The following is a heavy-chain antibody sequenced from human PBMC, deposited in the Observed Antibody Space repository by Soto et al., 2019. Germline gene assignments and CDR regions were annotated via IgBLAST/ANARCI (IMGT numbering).Heavy chain of an antibody. D-gene: IGHD6-13*01. CDR2: ISPNSGGT. V-gene: IGHV1-2*04. Sequence: ASVKVSCKASGYTFTGYYMHWVRQAPGQGLEWMGWISPNSGGTNYAQKFQGWVTMTRDTSISTAYMELSRLRSDDTAVYYCASRIAAAGYAFDIWGQGTMVTVSS. CDR1: GYTFTGYY. CDR3: ASRIAAAGYAFDI. J-gene: IGHJ3*02.